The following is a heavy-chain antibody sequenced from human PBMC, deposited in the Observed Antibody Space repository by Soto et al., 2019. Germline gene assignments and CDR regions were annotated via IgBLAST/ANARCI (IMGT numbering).Heavy chain of an antibody. J-gene: IGHJ4*02. CDR1: GYSFSRFL. Sequence: PGESLKICCKASGYSFSRFLIGWVRQMPGKGLEWMGIIYPSDSDTRYSPSFQGQVTISADKSINTAYLQWSSLKASDTATYYCARTEYSTSAPDYWGQGTLVTVSS. CDR2: IYPSDSDT. V-gene: IGHV5-51*01. D-gene: IGHD6-6*01. CDR3: ARTEYSTSAPDY.